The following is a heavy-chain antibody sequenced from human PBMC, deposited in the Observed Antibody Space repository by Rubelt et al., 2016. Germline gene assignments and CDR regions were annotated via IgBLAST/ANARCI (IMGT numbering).Heavy chain of an antibody. CDR1: GGSIGSSSYH. V-gene: IGHV4-39*02. CDR2: VYYSGSA. D-gene: IGHD2-21*01. J-gene: IGHJ4*02. Sequence: QLQLQESGPGLVKPSETLSLTCTVSGGSIGSSSYHWGWIRQPPGKGLEWIGSVYYSGSAYYNPFLKSRVAISVDTSKNHFSPSLRSVTAADTAVYYCASAYCGGDCYQLYLFFASWGQGALVTVSS. CDR3: ASAYCGGDCYQLYLFFAS.